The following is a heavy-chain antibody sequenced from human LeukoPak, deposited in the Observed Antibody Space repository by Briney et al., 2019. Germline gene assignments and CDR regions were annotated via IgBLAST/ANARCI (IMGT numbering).Heavy chain of an antibody. D-gene: IGHD2-2*01. J-gene: IGHJ4*02. V-gene: IGHV4-39*01. CDR2: FFYSGST. Sequence: SETLSLTCTVSGGSISSSTYYWGWIRQPPGKGLEWIGSFFYSGSTYYNPSLKSRLTMSVDTSNNQFSLKLMSVTTADTAVYYCASGTSTYYELYFWGQGTLVTVSS. CDR3: ASGTSTYYELYF. CDR1: GGSISSSTYY.